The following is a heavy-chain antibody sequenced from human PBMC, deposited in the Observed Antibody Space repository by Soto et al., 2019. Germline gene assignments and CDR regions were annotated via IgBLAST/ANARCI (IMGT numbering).Heavy chain of an antibody. Sequence: QVQLVQSGAAVKKPGSSVKVSCKASGGTFSSYAISWVRQAPGQGLEWMGGIILIFGTANYAQKFQGRVTITADESTSPADMELSSLRSEDTAVYYCARGSGSYYNVPNYFDYWGQGPLVTVSS. CDR3: ARGSGSYYNVPNYFDY. J-gene: IGHJ4*02. D-gene: IGHD3-10*01. CDR1: GGTFSSYA. CDR2: IILIFGTA. V-gene: IGHV1-69*01.